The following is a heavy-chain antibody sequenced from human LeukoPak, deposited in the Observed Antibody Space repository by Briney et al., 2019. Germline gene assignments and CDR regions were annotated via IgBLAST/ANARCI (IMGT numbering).Heavy chain of an antibody. CDR1: GFTFSSYG. Sequence: GGSLRLSCAASGFTFSSYGMHWVRQAPGKGLEWVAVIWYDGSNKYYADSVKGRFTISRDNSKNTLYLQMNGLRAEDTAVYYCARDSRRAVAGTCADYWGQGTLVTVSS. CDR3: ARDSRRAVAGTCADY. D-gene: IGHD6-19*01. V-gene: IGHV3-33*01. CDR2: IWYDGSNK. J-gene: IGHJ4*02.